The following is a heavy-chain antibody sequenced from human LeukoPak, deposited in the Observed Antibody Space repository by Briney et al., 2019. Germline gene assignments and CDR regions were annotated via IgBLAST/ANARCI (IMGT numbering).Heavy chain of an antibody. CDR2: INPSGGST. Sequence: ASVKVSCKASGYTFTSYYMHWVRQAPGQGLEWMGIINPSGGSTSYAQKFQGRVTTTRDMSTSTVYMELSSLRSEDTAVYYCARDLHSGSYYGYWGQGTLVTVSS. V-gene: IGHV1-46*01. D-gene: IGHD1-26*01. CDR1: GYTFTSYY. J-gene: IGHJ4*02. CDR3: ARDLHSGSYYGY.